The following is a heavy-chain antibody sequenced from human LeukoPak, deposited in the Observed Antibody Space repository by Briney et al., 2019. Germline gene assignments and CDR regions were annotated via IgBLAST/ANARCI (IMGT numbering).Heavy chain of an antibody. CDR3: AKLYNYGYIN. CDR1: GITVTSNH. J-gene: IGHJ4*02. D-gene: IGHD5-18*01. Sequence: GGSLRLSCAASGITVTSNHMSWVRQAPGKELEWVSVIYSGGSTYYADSVKGRFTISRDNSKNTLYLQMDSLRTEDTTVYFCAKLYNYGYINWGQGTLVTVSS. V-gene: IGHV3-66*01. CDR2: IYSGGST.